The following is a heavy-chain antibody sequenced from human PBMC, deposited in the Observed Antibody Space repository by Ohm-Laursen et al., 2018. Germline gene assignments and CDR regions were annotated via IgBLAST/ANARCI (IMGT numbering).Heavy chain of an antibody. CDR1: GFSFTSYA. D-gene: IGHD3-10*01. CDR3: AITGGFWNY. V-gene: IGHV3-23*01. Sequence: GQTLSLTCAASGFSFTSYAVTWVRQAPGKGLEWVSAIGGDDRTHYADSVKGRFTISRDNSKNTLYLQMNILRADDTAVYYCAITGGFWNYWGQGTLVTVSS. J-gene: IGHJ4*02. CDR2: IGGDDRT.